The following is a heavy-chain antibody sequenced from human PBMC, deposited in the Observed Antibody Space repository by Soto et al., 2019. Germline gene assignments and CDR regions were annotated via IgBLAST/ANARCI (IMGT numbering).Heavy chain of an antibody. CDR1: GYIFTGDH. CDR2: INPNSGDT. CDR3: ARDARGTRGFDEMDI. Sequence: ASVKVSCKASGYIFTGDHIHWVRQAPGRGLEWMGWINPNSGDTEYAQNFQGRVTMTRDTSFNLVYMEMSGLMSDDTAVYYCARDARGTRGFDEMDIWGQGTTVTVCS. D-gene: IGHD3-9*01. J-gene: IGHJ6*02. V-gene: IGHV1-2*02.